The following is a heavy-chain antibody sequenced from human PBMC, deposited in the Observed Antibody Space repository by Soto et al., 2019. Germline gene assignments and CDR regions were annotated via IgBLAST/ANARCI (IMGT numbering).Heavy chain of an antibody. Sequence: ASVKVSFKVSCYTLITYGISWVRQAPGQGLEWMGWINTYNGATNYAQNLQGRVTMTTDTSTNTAYMDLRSLRSDDTAVYYCARYCSGGSCHKGVPDYWGQGTLVTVSS. J-gene: IGHJ4*02. CDR3: ARYCSGGSCHKGVPDY. CDR2: INTYNGAT. D-gene: IGHD2-15*01. CDR1: CYTLITYG. V-gene: IGHV1-18*01.